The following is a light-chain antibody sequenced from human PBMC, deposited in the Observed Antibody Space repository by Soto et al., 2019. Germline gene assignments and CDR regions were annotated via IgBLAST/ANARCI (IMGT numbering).Light chain of an antibody. CDR3: QQRSNWPPIT. Sequence: EIVLTPSPVTPSLSPGERATLYCRASQSVSSYLAWYQQKPGQAPRLLIYDASNRATGIPARFSGGGSGTDFTLTIDNLEPEDFAIYYCQQRSNWPPITFGQGTKVDIK. J-gene: IGKJ1*01. V-gene: IGKV3-11*01. CDR2: DAS. CDR1: QSVSSY.